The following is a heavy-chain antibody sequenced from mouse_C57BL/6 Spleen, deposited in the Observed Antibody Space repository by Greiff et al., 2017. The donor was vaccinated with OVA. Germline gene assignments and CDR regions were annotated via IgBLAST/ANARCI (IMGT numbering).Heavy chain of an antibody. CDR3: ASGHGYDEWYVDV. CDR1: GFNIKDYY. D-gene: IGHD2-2*01. V-gene: IGHV14-2*01. Sequence: EVQLQQSGAELVKPGASVKLSCTASGFNIKDYYMHWVKQRTEQGLAWIGRIDPEDGETKYAPKFQGKATITADTSSNTAYLQLSSLTSEDTAVYYCASGHGYDEWYVDVWGTGTTVTVSS. CDR2: IDPEDGET. J-gene: IGHJ1*03.